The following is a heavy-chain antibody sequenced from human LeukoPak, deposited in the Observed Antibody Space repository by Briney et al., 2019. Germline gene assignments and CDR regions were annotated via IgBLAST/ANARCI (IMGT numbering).Heavy chain of an antibody. V-gene: IGHV3-48*02. D-gene: IGHD4-17*01. Sequence: GGSLRLSCAASGFTFSSYSMIWVRQAPGKGLEGVSYISSGSSTRFYGDYVKGRFTISRDNAKNSLYLQMNSLRDEDTAVYYCARGDDDYVRYFDYWGQGTLVAVSS. CDR1: GFTFSSYS. J-gene: IGHJ4*02. CDR2: ISSGSSTR. CDR3: ARGDDDYVRYFDY.